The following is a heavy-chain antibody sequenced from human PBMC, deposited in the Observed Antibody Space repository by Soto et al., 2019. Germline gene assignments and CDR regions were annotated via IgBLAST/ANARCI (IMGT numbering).Heavy chain of an antibody. D-gene: IGHD2-2*01. Sequence: EVQLLESGGGLVQPGGSLRLSCAASGFTFDKNAMSWVRQAPGKGLEWVSSISASGAAAYYADFVKGRFTISRDSSKNTLYLNMNDSLSADDTAIYYCAKEGAAATFWYFDVWGRGTLVTVSS. CDR3: AKEGAAATFWYFDV. CDR1: GFTFDKNA. V-gene: IGHV3-23*01. J-gene: IGHJ2*01. CDR2: ISASGAAA.